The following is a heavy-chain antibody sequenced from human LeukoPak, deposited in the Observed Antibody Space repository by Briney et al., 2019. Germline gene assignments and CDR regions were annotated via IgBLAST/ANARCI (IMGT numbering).Heavy chain of an antibody. CDR2: INHSGST. D-gene: IGHD5-24*01. CDR3: ARGEGARDGYNYGGPFYFDY. J-gene: IGHJ4*02. CDR1: GGSFSDYY. Sequence: SETLSLTCAVYGGSFSDYYWSWIRQPPGKGLEWIGKINHSGSTKYNPSLKSRLTISVDTSKNQFSLKVSAVTAADTAVYYCARGEGARDGYNYGGPFYFDYWGQGTLVTVSS. V-gene: IGHV4-34*01.